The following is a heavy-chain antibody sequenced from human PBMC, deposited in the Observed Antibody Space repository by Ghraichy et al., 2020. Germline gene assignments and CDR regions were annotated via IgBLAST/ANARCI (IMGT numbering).Heavy chain of an antibody. D-gene: IGHD4-23*01. CDR1: GFTFSSYA. CDR3: AKDPNGNGAYYYYYGMDV. V-gene: IGHV3-23*01. Sequence: GGSLRLSCAASGFTFSSYAMSWVRQAPGKGLEWVSAISGSGGSTYYADSVKGRFTISRDNSKNTLYLQMNSLRAEDTAVYYCAKDPNGNGAYYYYYGMDVWGQGTTVTVSS. CDR2: ISGSGGST. J-gene: IGHJ6*02.